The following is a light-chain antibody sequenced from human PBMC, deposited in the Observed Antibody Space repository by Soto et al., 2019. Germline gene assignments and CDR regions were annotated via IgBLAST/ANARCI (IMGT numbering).Light chain of an antibody. CDR3: SSYTSSSTPRV. CDR2: DVS. V-gene: IGLV2-14*01. CDR1: SSDVGGYNY. Sequence: QSALTQPASVSGSPGQSITISCTGTSSDVGGYNYVSWYQQHPGKAPKLMIYDVSNPPSGVSNRFSGSKSGNTASVTISGLQAEDEADYYCSSYTSSSTPRVFGGGTKLTVL. J-gene: IGLJ3*02.